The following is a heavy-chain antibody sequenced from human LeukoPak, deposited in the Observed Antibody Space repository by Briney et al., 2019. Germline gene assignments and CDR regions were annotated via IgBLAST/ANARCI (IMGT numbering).Heavy chain of an antibody. J-gene: IGHJ4*02. V-gene: IGHV3-11*04. CDR3: ASCRRWDGYKE. CDR2: ISSSGSTI. Sequence: GGSPRLSCAASGFTFSDYYMSWIRQAPGKGLEWASYISSSGSTIYYADSVKGRFTISRDNAKNSLYLQMNSLRAEDTAVYYCASCRRWDGYKEWGQGTLVTVSS. D-gene: IGHD5-24*01. CDR1: GFTFSDYY.